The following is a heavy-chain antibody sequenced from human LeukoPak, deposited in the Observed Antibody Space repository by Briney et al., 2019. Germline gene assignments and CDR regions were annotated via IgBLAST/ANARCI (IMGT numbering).Heavy chain of an antibody. CDR1: GGSISSGGYY. CDR2: IYYSGST. V-gene: IGHV4-31*03. D-gene: IGHD2-15*01. J-gene: IGHJ5*02. CDR3: ARGGDCSGGSCYWFAP. Sequence: SETLSLTCTVSGGSISSGGYYWSWIRQHPGKGLEWIGYIYYSGSTYYNPSLKSRVTISVDTSKNQFSLKLSSVTAADTAVYYCARGGDCSGGSCYWFAPWGQGTLVTVSS.